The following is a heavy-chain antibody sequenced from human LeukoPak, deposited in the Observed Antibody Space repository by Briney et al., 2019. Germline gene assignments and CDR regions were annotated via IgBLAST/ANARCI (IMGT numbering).Heavy chain of an antibody. CDR1: GGSISSSNW. J-gene: IGHJ4*02. D-gene: IGHD2-2*01. CDR2: IYHSGST. CDR3: ARGPPGDIVVVPAATTMPSNFDY. V-gene: IGHV4-4*02. Sequence: SETLSLTCAVSGGSISSSNWWSWVRQPPGKGLEWIGEIYHSGSTNYNPSLKSRVTISVDTSKNQFSLKLSSVTAADTAVYYCARGPPGDIVVVPAATTMPSNFDYWGQGTLVTVSS.